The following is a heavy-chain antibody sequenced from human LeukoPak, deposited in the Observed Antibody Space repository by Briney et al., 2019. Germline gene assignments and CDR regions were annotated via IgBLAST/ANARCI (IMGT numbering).Heavy chain of an antibody. CDR1: GFTFTNYA. CDR2: ISGSGDTT. J-gene: IGHJ4*02. V-gene: IGHV3-23*01. Sequence: GGSLRLSCVAFGFTFTNYAMSWVRLAPGTGLEWVSTISGSGDTTYYADSVRGRFTVSRDNSKNTLYLQMNSLRAENTAVYYCARTPQKHCSSTTCYPDYWGQGTLVTVSS. D-gene: IGHD2-2*01. CDR3: ARTPQKHCSSTTCYPDY.